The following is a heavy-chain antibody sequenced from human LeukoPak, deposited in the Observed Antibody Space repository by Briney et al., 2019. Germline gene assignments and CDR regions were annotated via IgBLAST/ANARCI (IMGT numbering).Heavy chain of an antibody. V-gene: IGHV4-39*01. J-gene: IGHJ4*02. CDR3: AIASFLATYYDSSGPSDS. Sequence: SETLSLTCTVSGGSISSSSYYWGWIRQPPGKGLEWIGSIYYSGSTYYNPSLKSRVTISVDTSKNQFSLKLSSVTAADTAVYYCAIASFLATYYDSSGPSDSWGQGTLVTVSS. D-gene: IGHD3-22*01. CDR1: GGSISSSSYY. CDR2: IYYSGST.